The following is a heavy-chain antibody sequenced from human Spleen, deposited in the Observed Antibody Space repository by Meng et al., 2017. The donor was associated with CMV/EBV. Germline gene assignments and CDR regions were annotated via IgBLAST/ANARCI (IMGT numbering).Heavy chain of an antibody. Sequence: SLKISCTASGFTFADYAMHWVRQGPGKGLEWVSGINWMSATIGYADSVKGRFTISRDDAKNSLYLQMTSLRPEDTALYYCAKGPYCTTSSCHGGMAFDIWGRGTMVTVSS. J-gene: IGHJ3*02. CDR3: AKGPYCTTSSCHGGMAFDI. CDR2: INWMSATI. CDR1: GFTFADYA. D-gene: IGHD2-8*01. V-gene: IGHV3-9*01.